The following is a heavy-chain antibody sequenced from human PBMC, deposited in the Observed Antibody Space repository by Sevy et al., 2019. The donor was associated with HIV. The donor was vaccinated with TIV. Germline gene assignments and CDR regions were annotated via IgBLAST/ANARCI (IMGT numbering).Heavy chain of an antibody. CDR2: ISRSGSTI. V-gene: IGHV3-11*01. D-gene: IGHD3-22*01. CDR3: ARENTMIEEPGWLDP. J-gene: IGHJ5*02. Sequence: GGSLRLSCAASGFTFSDYYMSWIRQAPGKGLEWVSYISRSGSTINYADSVKGRFTISRDNAKNALYLQINSLRAEDTAVYYCARENTMIEEPGWLDPWGQGTLVTVSS. CDR1: GFTFSDYY.